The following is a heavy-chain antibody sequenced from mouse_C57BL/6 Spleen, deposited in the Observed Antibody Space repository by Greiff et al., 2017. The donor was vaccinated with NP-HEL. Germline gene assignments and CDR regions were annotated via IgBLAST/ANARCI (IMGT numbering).Heavy chain of an antibody. Sequence: EVQGVESGGGLVKPGGSLKLSCAASGFTFSSYAMSWVRQTPEKRLEWVATISDGGSYTYYPDNVKGRFTISRDNAKNNLYLQMSHLKSEDTAMYYCARDERSSVYDGYYESFFYFDYWGQGTTLTVSS. D-gene: IGHD2-3*01. J-gene: IGHJ2*01. CDR2: ISDGGSYT. CDR1: GFTFSSYA. V-gene: IGHV5-4*01. CDR3: ARDERSSVYDGYYESFFYFDY.